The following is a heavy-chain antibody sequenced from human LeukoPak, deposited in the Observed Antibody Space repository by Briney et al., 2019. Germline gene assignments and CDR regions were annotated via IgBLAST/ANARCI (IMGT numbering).Heavy chain of an antibody. CDR3: ARDTTTLLAFDY. CDR1: GFIFRSYG. D-gene: IGHD1-14*01. V-gene: IGHV3-33*01. CDR2: IWHDGSNN. J-gene: IGHJ4*02. Sequence: GSLRLFCSGSGFIFRSYGMHWVRQGPGKGLEWVAVIWHDGSNNDYGDSVKGRFTISRDNSKNTVYLQMNSLRAEDTAVYYCARDTTTLLAFDYWGQGTPVTVSS.